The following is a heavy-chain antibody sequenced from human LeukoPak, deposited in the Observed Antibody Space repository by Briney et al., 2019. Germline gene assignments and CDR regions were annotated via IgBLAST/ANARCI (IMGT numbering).Heavy chain of an antibody. J-gene: IGHJ5*02. CDR1: GGSITNYY. CDR3: ARLTGYSSESWFDP. V-gene: IGHV4-59*01. D-gene: IGHD3-9*01. Sequence: PETLSLTCTVSGGSITNYYWSWIRQPPGKGLEWIGYIHYSGSTNYNPSLKSRVTISVHTSKNQFSLKLSSVTAADTAVYYCARLTGYSSESWFDPWGQGTLVTVSS. CDR2: IHYSGST.